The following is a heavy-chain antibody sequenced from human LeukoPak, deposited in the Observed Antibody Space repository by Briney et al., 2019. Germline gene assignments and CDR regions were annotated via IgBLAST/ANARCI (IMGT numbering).Heavy chain of an antibody. D-gene: IGHD2-2*01. CDR3: AKDGFYCSSTSCYGDY. CDR1: GFTFSSYA. V-gene: IGHV3-23*01. J-gene: IGHJ4*02. Sequence: GGSLRLSCAASGFTFSSYAMSWVPQAPGKGLEWVSAISGSGGSTYYADSVKGRFTISRDNSKNTLYLQMNSLRAEDTAVYYCAKDGFYCSSTSCYGDYWGQGTLVTVSS. CDR2: ISGSGGST.